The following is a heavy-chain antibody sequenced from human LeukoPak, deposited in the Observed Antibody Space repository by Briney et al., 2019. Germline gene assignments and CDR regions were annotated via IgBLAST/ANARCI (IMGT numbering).Heavy chain of an antibody. V-gene: IGHV3-23*01. J-gene: IGHJ4*02. D-gene: IGHD3-22*01. CDR1: GFTFSRSA. CDR3: AYDGLYYDGSEHVYYFDS. CDR2: IIYSGGAT. Sequence: PGGSLRLSCAASGFTFSRSAMTWVRQGPGTGLEFVASIIYSGGATYYADSVKGRFTISRDNSKNTLYLQMNSLRAEDTALYYCAYDGLYYDGSEHVYYFDSWGQGTLVTVSS.